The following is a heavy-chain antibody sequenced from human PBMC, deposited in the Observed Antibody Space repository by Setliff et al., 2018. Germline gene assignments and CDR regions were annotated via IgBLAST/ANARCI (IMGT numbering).Heavy chain of an antibody. D-gene: IGHD3-22*01. V-gene: IGHV1-3*01. CDR2: INLVTGKT. J-gene: IGHJ4*02. Sequence: ASVKVSCKASGYTFTSHDLHWVRQVPGQGLEWMGWINLVTGKTVYLQKFQGRVTITRDTSASTAYMEMSSLNSEDTALYYCVRDPTIHSQPVLGRNYDSSGAYFDYWGQGTLVTVSS. CDR1: GYTFTSHD. CDR3: VRDPTIHSQPVLGRNYDSSGAYFDY.